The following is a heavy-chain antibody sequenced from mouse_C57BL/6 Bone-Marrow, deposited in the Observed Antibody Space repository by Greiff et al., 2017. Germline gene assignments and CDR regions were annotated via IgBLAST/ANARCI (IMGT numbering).Heavy chain of an antibody. CDR3: ASSYGGCFDY. D-gene: IGHD1-1*01. CDR2: IDHEDGET. Sequence: EVQLQESGAELVKPGASVKLSCKASGFNIKDYYMHWVKQRNEQGLEWIGRIDHEDGETKDAPKFQGKATITADTSSNTAYLQLCSLTSEDTAVYYCASSYGGCFDYWRQGTTLSVSS. CDR1: GFNIKDYY. J-gene: IGHJ2*01. V-gene: IGHV14-2*01.